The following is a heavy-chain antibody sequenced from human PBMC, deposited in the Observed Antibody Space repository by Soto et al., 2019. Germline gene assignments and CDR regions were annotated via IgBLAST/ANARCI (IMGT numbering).Heavy chain of an antibody. CDR1: GGSISSSSYY. Sequence: PSETLSLTCTVSGGSISSSSYYWGWIRQPPGKGLEWIGSIYYSGSTYYNPSLKSRVTISVDTSKNQFSLKLSSVTAADTAVYYCARTTLRYDILTGYSIRKMYYFDYWGQGTLVTVSS. J-gene: IGHJ4*02. CDR2: IYYSGST. CDR3: ARTTLRYDILTGYSIRKMYYFDY. D-gene: IGHD3-9*01. V-gene: IGHV4-39*07.